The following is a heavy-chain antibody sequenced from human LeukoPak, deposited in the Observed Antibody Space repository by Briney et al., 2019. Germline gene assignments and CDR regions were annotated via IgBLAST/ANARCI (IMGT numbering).Heavy chain of an antibody. V-gene: IGHV3-23*01. J-gene: IGHJ4*02. CDR1: GFTFSSYG. Sequence: PGGSLRLSCAASGFTFSSYGMSWVRQAPGKGLEWVSAISGSGGSTYYADSVKGRFTISRDNSKNTLYLQMNSLRAEDTAVYYCAKLSALGSGSQNFDYWGRGTLVTVSS. CDR2: ISGSGGST. D-gene: IGHD3-10*01. CDR3: AKLSALGSGSQNFDY.